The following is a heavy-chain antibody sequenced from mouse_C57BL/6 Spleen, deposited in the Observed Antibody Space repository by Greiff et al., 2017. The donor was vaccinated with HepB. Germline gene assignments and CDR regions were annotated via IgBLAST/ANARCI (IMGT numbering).Heavy chain of an antibody. V-gene: IGHV1-69*01. J-gene: IGHJ2*01. Sequence: QVQLKQPGAELVMPGASVKLSCKASGYTFTSYWMHWVKQRPGQGLEWIGEIDPSDSYTNYNQKFKGKSTLTVYKSSSTAYMQLSSLTSEDSAVYYCARGELTGLFDYWGQGTTLTVSS. CDR1: GYTFTSYW. D-gene: IGHD4-1*01. CDR3: ARGELTGLFDY. CDR2: IDPSDSYT.